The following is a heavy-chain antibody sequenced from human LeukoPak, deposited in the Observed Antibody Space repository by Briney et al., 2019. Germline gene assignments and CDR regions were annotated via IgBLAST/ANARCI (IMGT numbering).Heavy chain of an antibody. CDR1: GFTFSSYA. D-gene: IGHD3-10*01. CDR2: ISGSGDST. CDR3: AKRYGSGSYFDY. Sequence: GGSLRLSCAASGFTFSSYAMSWVRQAPGKGLEWVSAISGSGDSTYYADSVKGRFTISRDNSNNTLYLQMNGLRAEDTAVYYCAKRYGSGSYFDYWGQGTLVTVSS. V-gene: IGHV3-23*01. J-gene: IGHJ4*02.